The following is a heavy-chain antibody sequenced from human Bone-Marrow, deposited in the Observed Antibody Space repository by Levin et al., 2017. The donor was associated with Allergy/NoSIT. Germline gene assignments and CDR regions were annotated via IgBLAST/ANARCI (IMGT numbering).Heavy chain of an antibody. Sequence: GGSLRLSCAASGFTFSSYGMHWVRQAPGKGLEWVAVISYDGSNKYYADSVKGRFTISRDNSKNTLYLQMNSLRAEDTAVYYCAKDQPGRLVFGGIDYWGQGTLVTVSS. J-gene: IGHJ4*02. CDR3: AKDQPGRLVFGGIDY. D-gene: IGHD2-21*02. CDR2: ISYDGSNK. CDR1: GFTFSSYG. V-gene: IGHV3-30*18.